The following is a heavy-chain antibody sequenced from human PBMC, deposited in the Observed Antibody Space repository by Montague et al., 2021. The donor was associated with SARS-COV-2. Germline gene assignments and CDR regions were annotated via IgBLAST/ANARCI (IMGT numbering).Heavy chain of an antibody. J-gene: IGHJ2*01. D-gene: IGHD3-3*01. Sequence: SLRLSCAASGFTFSSYAMSWVRQAPGKGLEWVSAISGSGGSTYYADSVKGRFTISRGNSKNTLYLQMNSLRAEDTAVYYCAKGSGGTIFGVVITYWYFDLWGRGTLVTVSS. CDR2: ISGSGGST. CDR1: GFTFSSYA. V-gene: IGHV3-23*01. CDR3: AKGSGGTIFGVVITYWYFDL.